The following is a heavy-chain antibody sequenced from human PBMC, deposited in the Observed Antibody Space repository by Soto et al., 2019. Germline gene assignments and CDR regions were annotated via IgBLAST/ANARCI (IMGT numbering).Heavy chain of an antibody. CDR3: ALTRIGSSGWYTRDYYYGMDV. D-gene: IGHD6-19*01. J-gene: IGHJ6*02. V-gene: IGHV2-70*04. Sequence: SGPTLVNPTQTLTLTCTFSGFSLSTSGMRVSWIRQPPGKALEWLARIDWDDDKFYSTSLKTRLTISKDTSKNQVVLTMTNMDPVDTATYYCALTRIGSSGWYTRDYYYGMDVWGQGTTVTVS. CDR1: GFSLSTSGMR. CDR2: IDWDDDK.